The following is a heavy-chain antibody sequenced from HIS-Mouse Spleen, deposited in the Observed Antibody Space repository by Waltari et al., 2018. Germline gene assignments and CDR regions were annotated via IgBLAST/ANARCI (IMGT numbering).Heavy chain of an antibody. Sequence: QLQLQESGPGLVKPSETLSLTCTVSGGSISSSSYYWGWIRQPPGKGLEWIGSIYYSGRTYCHPPLKSRVTIAVDTSKNRFSLKLSSVTAADTAVYYCAREIPYSSSWYDWYFDLWGRGTLVTVSS. CDR1: GGSISSSSYY. D-gene: IGHD6-13*01. J-gene: IGHJ2*01. V-gene: IGHV4-39*07. CDR2: IYYSGRT. CDR3: AREIPYSSSWYDWYFDL.